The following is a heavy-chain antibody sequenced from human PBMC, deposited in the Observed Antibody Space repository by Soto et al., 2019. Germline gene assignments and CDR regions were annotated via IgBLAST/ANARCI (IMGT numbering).Heavy chain of an antibody. Sequence: EVQLVESGGGLVQPGGSLRLSCAASGFTFDDYSMHWVRQAPGRGLEWVSGISWHSGSIDYADSVKGRFTISRDNAKNFLYLEINSLRPEDTAFYYCARGDLGAVAGYFEYWGQGTLVTVSS. CDR1: GFTFDDYS. CDR2: ISWHSGSI. CDR3: ARGDLGAVAGYFEY. D-gene: IGHD6-19*01. V-gene: IGHV3-9*01. J-gene: IGHJ4*02.